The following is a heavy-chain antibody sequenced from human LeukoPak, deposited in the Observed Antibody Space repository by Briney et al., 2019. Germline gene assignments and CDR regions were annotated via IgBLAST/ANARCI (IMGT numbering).Heavy chain of an antibody. J-gene: IGHJ4*02. D-gene: IGHD4-11*01. Sequence: ASVKVSCKASGYTFTSYDINWVRQATGQGLEWMGWMNPNSGNTGYAQKFQGRVTITRNTSISTAYMELSSLRSEDTAVYYCAKGSFDYRRATAWKFYFDKWGQGTQVTVSS. V-gene: IGHV1-8*03. CDR2: MNPNSGNT. CDR3: AKGSFDYRRATAWKFYFDK. CDR1: GYTFTSYD.